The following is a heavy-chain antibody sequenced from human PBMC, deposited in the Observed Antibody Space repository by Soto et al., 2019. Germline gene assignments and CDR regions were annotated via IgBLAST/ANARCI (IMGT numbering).Heavy chain of an antibody. D-gene: IGHD1-1*01. CDR3: ARITHERNVMS. CDR1: GGSFSGYY. CDR2: INHSGST. J-gene: IGHJ5*02. Sequence: KPSETLSLTCAVYGGSFSGYYWSWIRQPPGKGLEWIGEINHSGSTNYNPSLKSRVTISVDTSKNQFSLKLSSVTAADTAVYYCARITHERNVMSWGQGTLVTVSS. V-gene: IGHV4-34*01.